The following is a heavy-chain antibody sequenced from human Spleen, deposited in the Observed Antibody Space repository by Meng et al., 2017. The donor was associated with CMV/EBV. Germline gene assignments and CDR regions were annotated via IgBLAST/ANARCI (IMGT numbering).Heavy chain of an antibody. D-gene: IGHD3-10*01. V-gene: IGHV3-21*01. CDR2: ISSSSDYI. Sequence: CVASGFTFSINSMAWVRQAPGKGLEWVSSISSSSDYIYYTDSVKGRFTISRDNAKNSLYLQMNSLRAEDTAVYYCARGSITVRPFDPWGQGTLVTVSS. CDR3: ARGSITVRPFDP. CDR1: GFTFSINS. J-gene: IGHJ5*02.